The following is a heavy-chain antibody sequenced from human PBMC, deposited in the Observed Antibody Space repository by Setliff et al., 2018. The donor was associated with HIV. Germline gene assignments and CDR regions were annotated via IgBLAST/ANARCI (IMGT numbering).Heavy chain of an antibody. J-gene: IGHJ6*03. Sequence: SETLSLTCTVSGGSISSSSYYWGWIRQPPGKGLEWIGSIYYSGSTYYNPSLKSRVTISVDTSKNQFSLKLSSVTAADTAVYYCARGPPAEDYYYYMDVWDKGTTVTVSS. CDR2: IYYSGST. CDR3: ARGPPAEDYYYYMDV. V-gene: IGHV4-39*07. CDR1: GGSISSSSYY.